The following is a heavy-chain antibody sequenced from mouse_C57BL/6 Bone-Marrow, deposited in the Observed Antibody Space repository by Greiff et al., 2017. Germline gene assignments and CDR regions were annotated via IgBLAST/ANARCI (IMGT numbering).Heavy chain of an antibody. CDR2: ISNGGGST. Sequence: DVMLVESGGGLVQPGGSLKLSCAASGFTFSDYYMYWVRQTPEKRLEWVAYISNGGGSTYYPDTVKGRFTISRDNAKNTLYLQMSRLKSEDTAMYYCARPITTVVDYAMDYWGQGTSVTVSS. V-gene: IGHV5-12*01. CDR1: GFTFSDYY. J-gene: IGHJ4*01. D-gene: IGHD1-1*01. CDR3: ARPITTVVDYAMDY.